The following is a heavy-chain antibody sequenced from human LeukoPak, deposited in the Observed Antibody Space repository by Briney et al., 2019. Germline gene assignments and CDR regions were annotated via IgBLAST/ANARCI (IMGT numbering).Heavy chain of an antibody. CDR2: INPNSGGT. V-gene: IGHV1-2*02. Sequence: ASVKVSCKTSGFTFTGFHMHWVRQAPGQGLEWMGWINPNSGGTNYAQKFQGRVTMTRDTSISTAYMELSRLRSDDTAVYYCARGSYTMSAHAFDIWGQGTMVTVSS. CDR3: ARGSYTMSAHAFDI. J-gene: IGHJ3*02. CDR1: GFTFTGFH. D-gene: IGHD3-10*02.